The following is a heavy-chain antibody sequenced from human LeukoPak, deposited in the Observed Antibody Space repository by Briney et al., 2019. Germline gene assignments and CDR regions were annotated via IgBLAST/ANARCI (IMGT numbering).Heavy chain of an antibody. V-gene: IGHV3-30*14. D-gene: IGHD1-26*01. CDR2: ISYDGSNK. CDR1: GFTFSSYA. Sequence: PGGSLRLSCAASGFTFSSYAMHWVRQAPGKGLEWVAVISYDGSNKYYADSVKGRFTISRDNSKNTLYLQMNSLRAEDTAVYYCARMYSGSYTTGYWGQGTLVTVSS. J-gene: IGHJ4*02. CDR3: ARMYSGSYTTGY.